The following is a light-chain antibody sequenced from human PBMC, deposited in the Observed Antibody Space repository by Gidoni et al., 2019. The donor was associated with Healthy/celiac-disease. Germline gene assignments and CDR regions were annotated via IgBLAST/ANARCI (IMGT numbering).Light chain of an antibody. CDR3: CSYAGSSTWV. J-gene: IGLJ3*02. CDR2: EVS. V-gene: IGLV2-23*02. CDR1: SSAVGSYNL. Sequence: QSALTQPASVSRSPGQSITISCTGTSSAVGSYNLVSWYQQHPGKAPKLMIYEVSKRPSGVSNRFSGSKSGNTASLTISGLQAEDEADYYCCSYAGSSTWVFGGGTKLTVL.